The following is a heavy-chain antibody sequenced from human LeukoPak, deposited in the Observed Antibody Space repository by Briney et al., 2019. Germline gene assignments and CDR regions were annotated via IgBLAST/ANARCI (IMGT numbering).Heavy chain of an antibody. D-gene: IGHD4-11*01. J-gene: IGHJ4*02. V-gene: IGHV4-30-4*02. Sequence: SETLSLTCTVSGGSISSGDYYWSWIRQPPGKGLEWIGYIYYSGSTYYNPSLKSRVTISVDTSKNQFSLKLSSVTAADTAVYYCARGRSSGNYPDFDYWGQGTLVTVSS. CDR3: ARGRSSGNYPDFDY. CDR1: GGSISSGDYY. CDR2: IYYSGST.